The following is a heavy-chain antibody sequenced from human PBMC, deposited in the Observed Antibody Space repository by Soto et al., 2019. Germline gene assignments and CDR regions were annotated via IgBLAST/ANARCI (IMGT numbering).Heavy chain of an antibody. V-gene: IGHV3-66*01. CDR2: IYSGGST. Sequence: EVQLVESGGGLVQPGGSLRLSCAASGFIVSNTYMSWVRQAPGKGLEWVSFIYSGGSTFYADSVKGRFTVSRDSSTNFFFLQMSTRPAEDTAVYSCVNVISPTTPNHYSGQEPLFTVSS. CDR3: VNVISPTTPNHY. J-gene: IGHJ4*02. CDR1: GFIVSNTY. D-gene: IGHD1-7*01.